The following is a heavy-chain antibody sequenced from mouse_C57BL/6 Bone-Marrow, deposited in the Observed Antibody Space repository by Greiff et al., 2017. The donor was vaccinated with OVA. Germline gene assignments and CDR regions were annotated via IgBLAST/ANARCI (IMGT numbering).Heavy chain of an antibody. CDR2: INSDGGRT. CDR1: EYDFPSHD. Sequence: EVQLVESGGGLVQPGESLKLSCESNEYDFPSHDMSWVRKTPEQRLELVAAINSDGGRTYYPDTMERRFIISRDNTKKTLYLQMSSLRSEDTALYYCARLNSNRYCDVWGTGTTVTVSS. J-gene: IGHJ1*03. CDR3: ARLNSNRYCDV. V-gene: IGHV5-2*01. D-gene: IGHD2-5*01.